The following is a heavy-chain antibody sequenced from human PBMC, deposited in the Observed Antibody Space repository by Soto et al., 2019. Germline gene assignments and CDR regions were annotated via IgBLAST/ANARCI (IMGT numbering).Heavy chain of an antibody. Sequence: GGSLRLSCAASGFTFSYYYMSWIRQAPGKGLEWVSYISSSSSYTNYADSVKGRFTISRDNAKNSLYLQMNSLRAEDTAVYYCARSQRGELLGAFDIWGQGTMVTVSS. D-gene: IGHD1-26*01. J-gene: IGHJ3*02. CDR1: GFTFSYYY. CDR2: ISSSSSYT. V-gene: IGHV3-11*06. CDR3: ARSQRGELLGAFDI.